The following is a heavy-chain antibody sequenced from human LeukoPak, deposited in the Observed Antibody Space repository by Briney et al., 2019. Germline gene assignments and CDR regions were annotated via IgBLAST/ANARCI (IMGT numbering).Heavy chain of an antibody. V-gene: IGHV1-18*01. Sequence: GASVKVSCKASGYTFTSYGISWVRQAPGQGLEWMGWISAYNGNTNYAQKLQGRVTMTTDTSTSTAYMELRSLRSDDTAVYYCVRYCSSTSCVLEGLAYYYGMDVWGQGTTVTVSS. CDR1: GYTFTSYG. CDR2: ISAYNGNT. J-gene: IGHJ6*02. CDR3: VRYCSSTSCVLEGLAYYYGMDV. D-gene: IGHD2-2*01.